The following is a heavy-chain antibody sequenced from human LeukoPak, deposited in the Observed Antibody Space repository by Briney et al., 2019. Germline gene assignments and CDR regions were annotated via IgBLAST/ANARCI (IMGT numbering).Heavy chain of an antibody. V-gene: IGHV3-7*01. CDR2: INQDGSER. J-gene: IGHJ3*01. D-gene: IGHD1-26*01. CDR3: PRYGSYLDAVDF. CDR1: GFTFSNYW. Sequence: PGGSLRLSCAVSGFTFSNYWMSWVRQAPAKGLEWVAYINQDGSERYYVDSMEGRFTISRDNAEKSLFLQMNNLRVEDTALYYCPRYGSYLDAVDFWGQGTLVTVAS.